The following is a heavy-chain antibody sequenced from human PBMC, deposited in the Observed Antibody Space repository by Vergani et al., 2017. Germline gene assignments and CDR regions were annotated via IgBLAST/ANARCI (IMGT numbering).Heavy chain of an antibody. CDR3: GAGPRNAFDV. CDR2: INHSGST. V-gene: IGHV4-34*01. CDR1: GGSFSGYY. D-gene: IGHD6-19*01. Sequence: QVQLQQWGAGLLKTSETLSLTCAVYGGSFSGYYWSWIRQPPGKGLEWIGEINHSGSTNYNPSLKSRITISVDTSKNQFALKLTSVTDADTAVYYCGAGPRNAFDVWGQGTMVTVAS. J-gene: IGHJ3*01.